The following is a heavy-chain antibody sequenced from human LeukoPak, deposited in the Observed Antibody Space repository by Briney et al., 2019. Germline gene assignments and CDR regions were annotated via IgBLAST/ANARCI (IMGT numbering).Heavy chain of an antibody. D-gene: IGHD6-13*01. CDR1: GGSISSYY. J-gene: IGHJ6*03. V-gene: IGHV4-4*07. Sequence: SETLSLTCTVSGGSISSYYWSWIRQPAGRGLEWIGRIYTSGSTNYNPFLKSRVTMSVDTSKNQFSLKLSSVTAADTAVYYCASGEAAAGPYYYYYMDVWGKGTTVTVSS. CDR3: ASGEAAAGPYYYYYMDV. CDR2: IYTSGST.